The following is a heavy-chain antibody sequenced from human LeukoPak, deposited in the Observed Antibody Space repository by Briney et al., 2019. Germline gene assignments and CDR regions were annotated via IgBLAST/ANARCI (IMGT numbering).Heavy chain of an antibody. V-gene: IGHV4-59*01. CDR3: ARESPYDILTGYYSNWFDP. D-gene: IGHD3-9*01. J-gene: IGHJ5*02. Sequence: PSETLSLTCTVSGGSISSYYWSWIRQPPGKGLEWIGYIDYRGTTNYNPSLNSRVTISVDTSKNQFSLKLSSVTAADTAVYYCARESPYDILTGYYSNWFDPWGQGTLVTVSS. CDR2: IDYRGTT. CDR1: GGSISSYY.